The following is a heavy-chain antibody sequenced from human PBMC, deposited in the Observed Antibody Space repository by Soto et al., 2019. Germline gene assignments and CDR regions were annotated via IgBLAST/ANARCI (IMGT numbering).Heavy chain of an antibody. D-gene: IGHD2-15*01. J-gene: IGHJ3*02. CDR3: AKDLGYCSGGSCYSPDAFDI. V-gene: IGHV3-23*01. Sequence: GGSLRLSCAASGFTFSSYAMSWVRQAPGKGLEWVSAISGSGGSTYYADSVKGRFTISRDNSKNTLYLQMNSLRAEDTAVYYCAKDLGYCSGGSCYSPDAFDIWGQGTMVTVSS. CDR2: ISGSGGST. CDR1: GFTFSSYA.